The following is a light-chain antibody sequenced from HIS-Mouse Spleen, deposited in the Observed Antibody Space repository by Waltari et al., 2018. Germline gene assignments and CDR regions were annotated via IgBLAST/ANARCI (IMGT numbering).Light chain of an antibody. CDR3: QVWDSSSDHPYV. V-gene: IGLV3-21*03. J-gene: IGLJ1*01. Sequence: SYVLTQPPSVSVAPGNTARITCGGHNIGSKSVHWYQQKPGQAPVLVVYDDSDRPSGIPERFSGSNSGNTATLTISRVEAGDEADYYCQVWDSSSDHPYVFGTGTKVTVL. CDR1: NIGSKS. CDR2: DDS.